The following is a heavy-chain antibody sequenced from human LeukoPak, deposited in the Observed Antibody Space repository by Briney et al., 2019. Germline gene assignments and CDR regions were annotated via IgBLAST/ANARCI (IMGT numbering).Heavy chain of an antibody. CDR3: TRALTTVTVGWFDP. Sequence: PGGSLRLSCAASGFTFSDYYMSWIRQAPGKGLEWVSYISSSGSTIYYADSVKGRFTISRDNAKNSLYLQMNSLRAEDTAVYYCTRALTTVTVGWFDPWGQGTLVTVSS. J-gene: IGHJ5*02. CDR2: ISSSGSTI. CDR1: GFTFSDYY. V-gene: IGHV3-11*01. D-gene: IGHD4-17*01.